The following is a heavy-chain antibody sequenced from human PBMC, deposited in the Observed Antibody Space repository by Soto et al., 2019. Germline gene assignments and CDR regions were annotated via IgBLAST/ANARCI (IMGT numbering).Heavy chain of an antibody. CDR3: ARSLLLPHPFDY. CDR1: GGSFSGYY. Sequence: PSETLSLTCAVYGGSFSGYYWSWIRQPPGKGLEWIGEINHSGSTNYNPSLKSRVTISVDTSKNQFSLKLSSVTAADTAVYYCARSLLLPHPFDYWGQGTLVTV. J-gene: IGHJ4*02. V-gene: IGHV4-34*01. D-gene: IGHD3-22*01. CDR2: INHSGST.